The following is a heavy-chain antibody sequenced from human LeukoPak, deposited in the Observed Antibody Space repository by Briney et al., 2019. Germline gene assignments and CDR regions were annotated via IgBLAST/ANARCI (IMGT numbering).Heavy chain of an antibody. V-gene: IGHV3-9*01. D-gene: IGHD4-23*01. J-gene: IGHJ4*02. Sequence: GGSLRLSCAASGFTFSSSAMSWVRQAPGKGLEWVSGISWKSDSVDYADSVKGRFTISRDNAKNSLYLQMNSLRADDTALYYCAKDWSYGGNSWKYFGSWGRGVLVTVSS. CDR2: ISWKSDSV. CDR1: GFTFSSSA. CDR3: AKDWSYGGNSWKYFGS.